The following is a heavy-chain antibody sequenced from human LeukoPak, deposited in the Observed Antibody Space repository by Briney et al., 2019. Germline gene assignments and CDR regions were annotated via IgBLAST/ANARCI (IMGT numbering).Heavy chain of an antibody. CDR2: IYPGDSDS. J-gene: IGHJ4*02. D-gene: IGHD5-24*01. CDR1: GYSFTTYW. CDR3: ARGYNYEY. Sequence: GESLQISCKGSGYSFTTYWIGWVRQMAGKGLEWMGIIYPGDSDSKYSPSFQGQVTISADKSINTAYLQWSSLKASDTAMNYCARGYNYEYWGQGTLVTVSS. V-gene: IGHV5-51*01.